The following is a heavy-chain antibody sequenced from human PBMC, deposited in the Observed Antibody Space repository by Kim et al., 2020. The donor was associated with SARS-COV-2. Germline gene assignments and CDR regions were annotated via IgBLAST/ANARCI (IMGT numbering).Heavy chain of an antibody. V-gene: IGHV1-3*01. D-gene: IGHD3-10*01. CDR3: AGSTRMGFGESIGY. J-gene: IGHJ4*02. Sequence: SQKFQGRVTITRDTSASTAYMELSSLRSEDTAVYYCAGSTRMGFGESIGYWGQGTLVTVSS.